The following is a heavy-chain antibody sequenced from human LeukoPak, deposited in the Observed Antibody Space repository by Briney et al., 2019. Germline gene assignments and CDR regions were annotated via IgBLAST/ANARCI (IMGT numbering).Heavy chain of an antibody. D-gene: IGHD2-2*01. CDR3: ARDPAPPPENDAFDI. CDR1: GVSISSYY. Sequence: SETLSLTCTVSGVSISSYYWSWIRQPPGTGLEWIGYLFHSGSTNYNPSLKSRVTISVDTSKNQFSLKLTSVTAADTAVYYCARDPAPPPENDAFDIWGQGIMVTVSS. V-gene: IGHV4-59*12. J-gene: IGHJ3*02. CDR2: LFHSGST.